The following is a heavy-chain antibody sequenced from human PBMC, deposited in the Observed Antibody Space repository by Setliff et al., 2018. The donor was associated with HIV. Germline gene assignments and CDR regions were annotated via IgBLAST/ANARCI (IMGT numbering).Heavy chain of an antibody. Sequence: SETLSLTCTVSGGSISNSRYYWSWIRQPPGKGLEWIGSIYHSGSTFYNPSLKSRVTISVDTSKNQFSLKFNSVTAADTAVYYCVMNGWYSLEYWGQGMLVTVSS. J-gene: IGHJ4*02. D-gene: IGHD6-19*01. CDR2: IYHSGST. CDR1: GGSISNSRYY. CDR3: VMNGWYSLEY. V-gene: IGHV4-39*07.